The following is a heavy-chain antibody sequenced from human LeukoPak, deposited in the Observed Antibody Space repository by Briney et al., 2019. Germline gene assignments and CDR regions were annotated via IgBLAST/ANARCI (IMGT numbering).Heavy chain of an antibody. CDR2: ISGDGGST. Sequence: GGSLRLSCAASGSTFDDYAMHWVRQAPGKGLEWVSLISGDGGSTYYADSVKGRFTISGDNAKNSLSLQMNSLRAEDTAVYYCARNGDYDGRGFYYFFDYWGRGTLVTVSS. V-gene: IGHV3-43*02. J-gene: IGHJ4*02. CDR3: ARNGDYDGRGFYYFFDY. D-gene: IGHD3-22*01. CDR1: GSTFDDYA.